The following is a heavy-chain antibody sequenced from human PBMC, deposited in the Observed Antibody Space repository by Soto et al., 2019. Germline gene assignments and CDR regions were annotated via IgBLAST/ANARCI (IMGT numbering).Heavy chain of an antibody. CDR3: ALEMSTITYFHY. V-gene: IGHV1-2*02. D-gene: IGHD5-12*01. CDR1: GYTFTDHS. CDR2: INPHSGVT. J-gene: IGHJ4*02. Sequence: QVHLVQSGAEVKKPGASVKVSCKASGYTFTDHSLHWVRQAPGQGLEWMGWINPHSGVTVSAENFEGRVTLTRDTSINTAYMEMGWLRSDDTAMYSCALEMSTITYFHYWGQGTLLTVSS.